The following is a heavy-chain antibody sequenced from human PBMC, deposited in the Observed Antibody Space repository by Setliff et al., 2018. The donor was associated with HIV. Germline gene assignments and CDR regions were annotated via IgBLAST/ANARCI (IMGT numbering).Heavy chain of an antibody. CDR1: GYTLSDYG. D-gene: IGHD2-15*01. Sequence: ASVKVSCKASGYTLSDYGIHWLRQAPGQGLEFMAWINTNTGHPTYAQGFTGRGRFVFSLDASVSTAYLEISGLKAEDSALYYCARAGWCRGGPCYAGIFDIWGQGTMVTV. CDR3: ARAGWCRGGPCYAGIFDI. V-gene: IGHV7-4-1*02. CDR2: INTNTGHP. J-gene: IGHJ3*02.